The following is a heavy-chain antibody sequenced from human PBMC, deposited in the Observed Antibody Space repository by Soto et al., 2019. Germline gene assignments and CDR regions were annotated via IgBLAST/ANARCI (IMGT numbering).Heavy chain of an antibody. CDR1: GFTFSSYA. CDR2: ISGSGGST. Sequence: PGGSLRLSCAASGFTFSSYAMSWVRQAPGKGLEWVSAISGSGGSTYYADSVKGRFTISRDNSKNTLYLQMNSLRAEDTAVYYCAKRDCSSTSCYTSFDYWGQGTLVTVS. D-gene: IGHD2-2*02. CDR3: AKRDCSSTSCYTSFDY. V-gene: IGHV3-23*01. J-gene: IGHJ4*02.